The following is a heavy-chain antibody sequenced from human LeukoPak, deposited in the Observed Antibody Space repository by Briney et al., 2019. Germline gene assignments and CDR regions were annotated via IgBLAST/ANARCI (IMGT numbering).Heavy chain of an antibody. V-gene: IGHV3-48*01. CDR1: EFSLRSYS. D-gene: IGHD1-1*01. J-gene: IGHJ3*02. CDR2: INSGSSTI. CDR3: ARVLLERPGIDSFDM. Sequence: GGSLRLSCGASEFSLRSYSMDWVRQAPGKGLECVSHINSGSSTIYYADSVKGRFTISRDNAGNSLYLHMNSLRAEDTAVYYCARVLLERPGIDSFDMWGQGTMVTVSS.